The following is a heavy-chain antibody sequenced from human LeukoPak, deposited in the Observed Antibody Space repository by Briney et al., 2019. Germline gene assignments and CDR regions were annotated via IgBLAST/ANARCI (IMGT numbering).Heavy chain of an antibody. J-gene: IGHJ3*02. V-gene: IGHV4-34*01. Sequence: ASETLSLTCAVYGGSFSGYYWSWIRQPPGKGLEWIGEINHSGSTNYNPSLKSRVTISVDTSKNQFSLKLSSVTAADTAVYYCARVPAGTMSDAFDIWGQGTMVTVSS. CDR1: GGSFSGYY. CDR3: ARVPAGTMSDAFDI. D-gene: IGHD6-13*01. CDR2: INHSGST.